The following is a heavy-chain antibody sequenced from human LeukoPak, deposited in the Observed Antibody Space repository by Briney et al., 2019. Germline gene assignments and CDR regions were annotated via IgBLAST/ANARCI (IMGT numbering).Heavy chain of an antibody. CDR2: IYYSGST. Sequence: SQTLSLTCTVSGSSISSGGYYWSWIRQHSGKGLEWIGYIYYSGSTYYNPSLKSRVTISVDTSKNQFSLKLSSVTAADTAVYYCARGLRGYSYGSHYYFDYWGQGTLVTVSS. D-gene: IGHD5-18*01. V-gene: IGHV4-31*03. J-gene: IGHJ4*02. CDR1: GSSISSGGYY. CDR3: ARGLRGYSYGSHYYFDY.